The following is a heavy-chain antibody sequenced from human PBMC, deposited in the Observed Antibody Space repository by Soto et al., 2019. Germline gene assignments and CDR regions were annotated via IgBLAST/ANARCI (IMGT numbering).Heavy chain of an antibody. Sequence: SETLSLTCTVSGGSISSSSYYWGWIRQPPGKGLEWIGSIYYSGSTYYNPSLKSRVTISVDTSKNQFSLKLSSVTAADTAVYYCASSGKLTTVYRGVWFDPWGQGTLVTVSS. V-gene: IGHV4-39*01. CDR3: ASSGKLTTVYRGVWFDP. D-gene: IGHD4-17*01. CDR2: IYYSGST. J-gene: IGHJ5*02. CDR1: GGSISSSSYY.